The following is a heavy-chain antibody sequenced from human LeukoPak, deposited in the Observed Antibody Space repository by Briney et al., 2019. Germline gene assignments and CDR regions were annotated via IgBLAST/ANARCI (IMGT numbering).Heavy chain of an antibody. CDR2: VHISETT. V-gene: IGHV4-4*07. CDR3: ARGYRISEIRFFEWLLDY. D-gene: IGHD3-3*01. Sequence: SDTLSLTCTVSGGSISGYFWHWIRQPAGKGLEWIGRVHISETTIYNPSLKSRVTMSVDTSNNHFSLNLSSVTVADTAVYYCARGYRISEIRFFEWLLDYWGQGYLVTVSS. J-gene: IGHJ4*02. CDR1: GGSISGYF.